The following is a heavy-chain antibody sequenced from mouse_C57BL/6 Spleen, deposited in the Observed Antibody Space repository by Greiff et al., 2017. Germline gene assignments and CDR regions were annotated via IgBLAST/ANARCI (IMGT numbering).Heavy chain of an antibody. D-gene: IGHD2-4*01. Sequence: EVQLVESGGGLVQPGGSMKLSCVASGFTFSNYWMNWVRQSPEKGLEWVAQIRLKSDNYATHYAESVKGRFTISRDDSKSSVYLQMNNVRAEDTGIYYCTDYYDYDPFTYWGQGTLVTVSA. V-gene: IGHV6-3*01. CDR2: IRLKSDNYAT. CDR1: GFTFSNYW. CDR3: TDYYDYDPFTY. J-gene: IGHJ3*01.